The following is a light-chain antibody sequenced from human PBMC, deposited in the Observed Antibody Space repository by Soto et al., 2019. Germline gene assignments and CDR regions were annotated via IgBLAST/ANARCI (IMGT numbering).Light chain of an antibody. V-gene: IGKV3-15*01. CDR3: QQYNDWPRT. J-gene: IGKJ5*01. CDR2: GAS. Sequence: EIVLTQSPATLSVSPGERATLSCRASQSVSSNLAWYQQKPGQAPRLLIYGASTRATNVPARFSGSASGTEFTLTISSLQSEDFGVYYCQQYNDWPRTFGQGTRLEI. CDR1: QSVSSN.